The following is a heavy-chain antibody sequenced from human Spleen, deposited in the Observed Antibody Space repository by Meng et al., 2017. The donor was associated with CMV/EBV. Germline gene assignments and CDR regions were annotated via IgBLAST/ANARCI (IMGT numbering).Heavy chain of an antibody. J-gene: IGHJ4*02. CDR3: AKEWAPHEHFDY. Sequence: GGSLRLSCAVSGFTLSSYEMNWVRQAPGKGREWVAVISSDGNFQHYADSLKGRLTISRDNSKNTLYLQMNSLRAEDTAVYYCAKEWAPHEHFDYWGQGTLVTVSS. V-gene: IGHV3-30-3*01. CDR1: GFTLSSYE. CDR2: ISSDGNFQ.